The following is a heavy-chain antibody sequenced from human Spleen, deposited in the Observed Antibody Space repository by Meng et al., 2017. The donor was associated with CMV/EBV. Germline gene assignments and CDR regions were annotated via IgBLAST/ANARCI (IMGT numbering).Heavy chain of an antibody. D-gene: IGHD3-3*01. CDR1: GYSFTSNG. CDR2: ISAYNGYT. J-gene: IGHJ6*02. CDR3: GRVLVFYYGMDV. V-gene: IGHV1-18*01. Sequence: ASVKVSCKSSGYSFTSNGISWVRQAPGQGLEWMGWISAYNGYTNYAQKLQGRVTMTTDTSTSTAYMELRSLRSDDTAVYYCGRVLVFYYGMDVWGQGTTVTVSS.